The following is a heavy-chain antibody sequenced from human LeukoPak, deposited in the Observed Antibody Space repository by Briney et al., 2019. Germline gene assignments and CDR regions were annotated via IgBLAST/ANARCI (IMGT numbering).Heavy chain of an antibody. J-gene: IGHJ5*02. CDR3: ARDQVTMVRGVRENWFDP. Sequence: TGGSLRLSCAASGFTVSSNYMSWVRQAPGKGLEWVSVIYSGGSTYYADSVKGRFTISRDNSKNTLYLQMNSLRAEDTAVYYCARDQVTMVRGVRENWFDPWGQGTLVTVSS. CDR1: GFTVSSNY. V-gene: IGHV3-66*01. CDR2: IYSGGST. D-gene: IGHD3-10*01.